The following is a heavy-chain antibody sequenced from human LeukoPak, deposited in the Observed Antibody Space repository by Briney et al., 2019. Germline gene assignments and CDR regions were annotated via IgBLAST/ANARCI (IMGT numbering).Heavy chain of an antibody. CDR1: VGSISSYY. V-gene: IGHV4-59*01. J-gene: IGHJ2*01. Sequence: KTSETLSLTCTVPVGSISSYYWSWIRQPPGKGLERIGYIYYSGSTNYNPSLKSRVTISVDTSKNQFSLKLSSVTAADTAAYYCARYIVGDNWYFDLWGRGTLVTVSS. CDR2: IYYSGST. CDR3: ARYIVGDNWYFDL. D-gene: IGHD3-16*01.